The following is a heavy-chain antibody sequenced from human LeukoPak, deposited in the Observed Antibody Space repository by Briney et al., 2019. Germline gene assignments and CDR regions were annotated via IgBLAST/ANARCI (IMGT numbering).Heavy chain of an antibody. D-gene: IGHD3-22*01. CDR2: IGTAGDT. V-gene: IGHV3-13*01. CDR1: GFTFSSYD. Sequence: GGSLRLSCAASGFTFSSYDMHWVRQATGKGLEWVSAIGTAGDTYYPGSVKGRFTISRENAKNSLYLQMNSLRAGDTAVYYCARVGLDYYDSSGYDYWGQGTLVTVSS. J-gene: IGHJ4*02. CDR3: ARVGLDYYDSSGYDY.